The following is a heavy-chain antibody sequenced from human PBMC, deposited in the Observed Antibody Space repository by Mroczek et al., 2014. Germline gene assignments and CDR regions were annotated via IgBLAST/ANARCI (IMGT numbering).Heavy chain of an antibody. Sequence: QVQLVQSGAEVKKPGSSVKVSCKASGGTFSSYTISWVRQAPGQGLEWMGRIIPILGIANYAQKFQGRVTITADKSTSTAYMELSSLRSEDTAVYYCAIHYYDSSGYYTLFDYWGQGTLVTVSS. CDR3: AIHYYDSSGYYTLFDY. CDR2: IIPILGIA. CDR1: GGTFSSYT. J-gene: IGHJ4*02. D-gene: IGHD3-22*01. V-gene: IGHV1-69*09.